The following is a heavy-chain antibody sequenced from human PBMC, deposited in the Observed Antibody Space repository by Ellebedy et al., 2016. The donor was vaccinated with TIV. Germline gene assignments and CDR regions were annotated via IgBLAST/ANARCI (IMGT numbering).Heavy chain of an antibody. J-gene: IGHJ3*02. Sequence: GESLKISXAASGFTFSCYGMSWVRQAPGKGLEWVSGISGSGGSTYYADSVKGRFTISRDNSKNTLYLQMNRLRAEDTAVYYCAKDGAVRGVHDAFDIWGQGTMVTVSS. CDR2: ISGSGGST. V-gene: IGHV3-23*01. CDR1: GFTFSCYG. D-gene: IGHD3-10*01. CDR3: AKDGAVRGVHDAFDI.